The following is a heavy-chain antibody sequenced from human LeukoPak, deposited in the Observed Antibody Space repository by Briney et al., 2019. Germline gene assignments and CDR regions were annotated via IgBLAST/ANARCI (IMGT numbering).Heavy chain of an antibody. J-gene: IGHJ3*02. D-gene: IGHD5-12*01. CDR2: INWNSGSI. V-gene: IGHV3-9*01. CDR3: AKDRYSGLDAFDI. CDR1: GFTFDDYA. Sequence: GRSLRLSCAASGFTFDDYAMHWVRHAPGKGLEWVSGINWNSGSIGYADSVKGRFTISRDNAKNSLYLQMNSLRAEDTALYYCAKDRYSGLDAFDIWGQGTMVTVSS.